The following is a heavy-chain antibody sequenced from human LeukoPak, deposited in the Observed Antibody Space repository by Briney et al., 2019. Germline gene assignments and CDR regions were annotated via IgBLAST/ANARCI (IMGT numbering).Heavy chain of an antibody. CDR1: GGSFSGYY. CDR3: ARDLNDSSGYYYYAFDI. CDR2: INHSGST. J-gene: IGHJ3*02. V-gene: IGHV4-34*01. D-gene: IGHD3-22*01. Sequence: KPSETLSLTCAVYGGSFSGYYWSWIRQPPGKGLEWIGEINHSGSTNYNPSLKSRVTISVDTSKNQFSLKLSSVTAADTAVYYCARDLNDSSGYYYYAFDIWGQGTMVTVSS.